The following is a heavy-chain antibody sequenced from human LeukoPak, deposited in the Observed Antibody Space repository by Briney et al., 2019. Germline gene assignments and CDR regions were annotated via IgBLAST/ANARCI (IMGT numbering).Heavy chain of an antibody. Sequence: ASVKVSCKASGYTFTSYYMHWVRQAPGQGLEWMGIINPSGGSTSYAQKFQGRVTMTRDMSTSTVYMELSSLRSEDTAVYYCARDRRNWNYDYYMDVWGQGTMVTVSS. CDR3: ARDRRNWNYDYYMDV. J-gene: IGHJ6*03. CDR2: INPSGGST. D-gene: IGHD1-1*01. CDR1: GYTFTSYY. V-gene: IGHV1-46*01.